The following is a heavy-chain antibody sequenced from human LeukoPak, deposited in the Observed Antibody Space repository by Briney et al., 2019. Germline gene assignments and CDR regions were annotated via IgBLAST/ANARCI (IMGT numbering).Heavy chain of an antibody. CDR3: AREAEYSSSYYFDY. J-gene: IGHJ4*02. D-gene: IGHD6-6*01. CDR2: IWYDGSNK. Sequence: PGGSLRLSRAASGFTFSSYGMHWVRQAPGKGLEWVAVIWYDGSNKYYADSVKGRFTISRDNSKNTLYLQMNSLRAEDTAVYYCAREAEYSSSYYFDYWGQGTLVTVSS. V-gene: IGHV3-33*01. CDR1: GFTFSSYG.